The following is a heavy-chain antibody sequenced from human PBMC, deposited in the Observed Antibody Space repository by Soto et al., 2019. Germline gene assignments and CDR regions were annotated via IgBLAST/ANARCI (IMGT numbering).Heavy chain of an antibody. J-gene: IGHJ4*02. V-gene: IGHV4-34*01. Sequence: QVQLQQWGAGLLKPSETLSLTCAVYGGSFSGYYWSWIRQPPGKGLEWIGEINHSGSTNYNPSLKSRVTISVDTSMSQFSLKLSSVTAADTAVYYCASGYCSGGSCYTTFKYWGQGTLVTVSS. CDR2: INHSGST. CDR3: ASGYCSGGSCYTTFKY. D-gene: IGHD2-15*01. CDR1: GGSFSGYY.